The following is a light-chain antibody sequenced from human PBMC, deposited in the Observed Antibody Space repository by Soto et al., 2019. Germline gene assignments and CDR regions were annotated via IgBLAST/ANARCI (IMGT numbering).Light chain of an antibody. CDR2: EVS. Sequence: QSALTQSASVSGSPGQSITISCTGTSSDIGAYNYVSWYQQHPGKAPKLMIYEVSNRPSGVSNHFSGSKSGNTASLTISGLQDEDEADYYCSSYTGSSTPYVFGTGTKLTVL. V-gene: IGLV2-14*01. CDR1: SSDIGAYNY. CDR3: SSYTGSSTPYV. J-gene: IGLJ1*01.